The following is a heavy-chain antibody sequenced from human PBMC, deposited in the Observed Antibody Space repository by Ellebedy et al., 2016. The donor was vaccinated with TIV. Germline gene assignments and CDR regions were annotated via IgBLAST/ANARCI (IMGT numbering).Heavy chain of an antibody. CDR1: GFIFSKYA. CDR3: AKDPLGVRGSNYFDP. CDR2: ISSSGDST. J-gene: IGHJ5*02. Sequence: GGSLRLXCAASGFIFSKYAMNWVRQAPGKGLEWVSGISSSGDSTYYADAVKGRFTISRDNSKNTLSLQMNSLRVEDSAVYYCAKDPLGVRGSNYFDPWGQGTLVNVSS. V-gene: IGHV3-23*01. D-gene: IGHD3-10*01.